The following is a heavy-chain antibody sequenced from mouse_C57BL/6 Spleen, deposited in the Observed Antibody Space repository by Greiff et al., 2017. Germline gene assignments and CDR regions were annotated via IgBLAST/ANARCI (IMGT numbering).Heavy chain of an antibody. CDR3: ARSLGSSWYFDV. CDR1: GYTFTSYW. J-gene: IGHJ1*03. Sequence: QVQLQQLGAELVKPGASVKLSCKASGYTFTSYWMHWVKQRPGQGLEWIGMIHPNSGSTNYNEKFKSKATLTVDKSSSTAYMQLSSLTSEDSAVYYCARSLGSSWYFDVWGTGTTVTVSS. CDR2: IHPNSGST. V-gene: IGHV1-64*01. D-gene: IGHD1-1*01.